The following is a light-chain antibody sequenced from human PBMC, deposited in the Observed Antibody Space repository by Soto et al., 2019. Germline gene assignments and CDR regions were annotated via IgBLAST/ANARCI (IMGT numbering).Light chain of an antibody. CDR1: QSIRHY. V-gene: IGKV1-5*01. CDR3: QHHNSYSQT. Sequence: HIGQSPPTLSASVGDRVTITCRASQSIRHYLAWYQQMPGKAPKLLIYGASTLQSGVPSRFSGSGSGTEFTLTISSLQPDDFGTYFCQHHNSYSQTFGQGTKV. J-gene: IGKJ1*01. CDR2: GAS.